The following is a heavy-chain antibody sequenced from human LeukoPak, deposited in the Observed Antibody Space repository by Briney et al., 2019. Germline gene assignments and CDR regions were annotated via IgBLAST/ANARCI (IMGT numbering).Heavy chain of an antibody. Sequence: GGSLRLSCAASGFTFSSYAMSWVRQAPGKGLEWVSAISGSGGSTYYADSVKGRYTISRDNSKKTLYLQMNSLRAEDTAVYYCAKVVRKGSSAKRNFDYWGQGTLVTVSS. CDR1: GFTFSSYA. CDR3: AKVVRKGSSAKRNFDY. CDR2: ISGSGGST. D-gene: IGHD6-25*01. J-gene: IGHJ4*02. V-gene: IGHV3-23*01.